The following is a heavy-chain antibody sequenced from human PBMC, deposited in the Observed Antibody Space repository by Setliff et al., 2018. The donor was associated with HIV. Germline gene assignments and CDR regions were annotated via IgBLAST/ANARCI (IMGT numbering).Heavy chain of an antibody. V-gene: IGHV4-39*01. J-gene: IGHJ4*02. CDR3: ARSQPDTIFGVVTFDC. Sequence: SETLSLTCTVSGGSMSSSGPGYYWGWVRQIPGGGLEWIGSVYYRGRTYYNPSLKSRVTISVDTSKNQLSLRLTSMAAADTAMYYCARSQPDTIFGVVTFDCWGQGKMVTVSS. CDR1: GGSMSSSGPGYY. CDR2: VYYRGRT. D-gene: IGHD3-3*01.